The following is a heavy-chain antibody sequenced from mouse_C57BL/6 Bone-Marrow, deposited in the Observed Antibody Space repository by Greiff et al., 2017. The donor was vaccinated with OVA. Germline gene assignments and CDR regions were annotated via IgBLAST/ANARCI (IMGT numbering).Heavy chain of an antibody. CDR1: GYTFTSYW. J-gene: IGHJ2*01. V-gene: IGHV1-64*01. CDR3: AYSNYYFDY. D-gene: IGHD2-5*01. Sequence: QVQLQQPGAELVKPGASVTLSCKASGYTFTSYWMHWVKQRPGQGLEWIGMIHPNSGSTNYNEKFKSKATLTVDKSSSTAYMQLSSLTAEDSAVYYCAYSNYYFDYWGQGTTLTVSS. CDR2: IHPNSGST.